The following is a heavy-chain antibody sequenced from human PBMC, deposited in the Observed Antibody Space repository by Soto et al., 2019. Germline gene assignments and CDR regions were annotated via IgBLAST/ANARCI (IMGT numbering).Heavy chain of an antibody. CDR2: IWYDGSNK. CDR3: ARDMTDSSGYYRPGY. J-gene: IGHJ4*02. D-gene: IGHD3-22*01. Sequence: GGSLRLSCAASGFTFSSYGMHWVRQAPGKGLEWVAVIWYDGSNKYYADSVKGRFTISRDNSKNTLYLQMNSLRAEDTAVYYCARDMTDSSGYYRPGYWGQGTLVTVSS. CDR1: GFTFSSYG. V-gene: IGHV3-33*01.